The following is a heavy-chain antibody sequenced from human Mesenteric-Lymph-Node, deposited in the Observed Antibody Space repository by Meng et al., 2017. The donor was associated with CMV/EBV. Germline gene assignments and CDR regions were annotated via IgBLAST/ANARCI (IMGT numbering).Heavy chain of an antibody. CDR1: GFTFSGSW. Sequence: GESLKISCAASGFTFSGSWMHWVRQAPGKGLVWVSRINSDGSSTTYADSVKGRFTISRDNAKNTLYLQMNSLRAEDTAVYYCARSLGATLPDYWGQGTLVTVSS. D-gene: IGHD1-26*01. V-gene: IGHV3-74*01. CDR3: ARSLGATLPDY. J-gene: IGHJ4*02. CDR2: INSDGSST.